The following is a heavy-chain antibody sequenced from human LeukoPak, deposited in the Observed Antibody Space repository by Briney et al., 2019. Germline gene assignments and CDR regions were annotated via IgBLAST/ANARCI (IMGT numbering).Heavy chain of an antibody. J-gene: IGHJ6*03. CDR2: IYSSVST. V-gene: IGHV4-4*09. CDR3: ARQRCSGGSCYRADQLYYMDV. D-gene: IGHD2-15*01. Sequence: SETLSLTCTVSGDSINDHYWSWIRQPPGEGLEWIAYIYSSVSTNYNPSLKSRVTISIDTSKSQFSLKLTSVTAADAGVYYCARQRCSGGSCYRADQLYYMDVWGKGTTVTVSS. CDR1: GDSINDHY.